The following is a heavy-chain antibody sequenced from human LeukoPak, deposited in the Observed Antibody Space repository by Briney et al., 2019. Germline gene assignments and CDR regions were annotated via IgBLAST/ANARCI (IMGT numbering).Heavy chain of an antibody. J-gene: IGHJ3*02. Sequence: GASVKVSCKASGYTFTSYNMHWVRQAPGQGLEWMGIIKPSGGSTTYAQKFQGGVTMTRDMSTSTLYMELSSLRSEDTAVYYCARVRDGYNDAYDIWGQGTMVTVSS. CDR1: GYTFTSYN. D-gene: IGHD5-24*01. CDR2: IKPSGGST. CDR3: ARVRDGYNDAYDI. V-gene: IGHV1-46*01.